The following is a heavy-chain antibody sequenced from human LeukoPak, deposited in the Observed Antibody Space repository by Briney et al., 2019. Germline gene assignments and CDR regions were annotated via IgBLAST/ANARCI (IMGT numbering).Heavy chain of an antibody. CDR2: ISGTGLST. D-gene: IGHD3-10*01. CDR3: ARSDYYGSGSYRGSPLYYFDY. CDR1: GFTFGSYA. J-gene: IGHJ4*02. Sequence: GGSLRLSCAASGFTFGSYAMTWVRQAPGKGLEWVSGISGTGLSTYDADSVKGRFIISRDNSKNTLYLQMNSLRAEDTAVYYCARSDYYGSGSYRGSPLYYFDYWGQGTLVTVSS. V-gene: IGHV3-23*01.